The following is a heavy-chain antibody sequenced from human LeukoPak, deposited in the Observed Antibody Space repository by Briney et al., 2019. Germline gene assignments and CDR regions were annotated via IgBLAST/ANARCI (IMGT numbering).Heavy chain of an antibody. D-gene: IGHD2-21*02. Sequence: GGSLRLSCAASGFTFSSYGMHWVRQAPGKGLEWVAIIWYDGSNKYYTDSVKGRFTISRDNSKNMLYLQMSSLRAEDTAVYYRARGGMTANNIDYWGQGTLVTVSS. J-gene: IGHJ4*02. CDR2: IWYDGSNK. CDR1: GFTFSSYG. V-gene: IGHV3-33*01. CDR3: ARGGMTANNIDY.